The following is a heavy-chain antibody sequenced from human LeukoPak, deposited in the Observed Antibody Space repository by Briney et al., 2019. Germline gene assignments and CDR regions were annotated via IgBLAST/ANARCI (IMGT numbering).Heavy chain of an antibody. CDR2: IYDSGST. CDR3: ARDCSGGSCYGAFDI. J-gene: IGHJ3*02. D-gene: IGHD2-15*01. V-gene: IGHV4-30-4*01. Sequence: PSQTLSLTCTVSGASIRSGDYYWSWIRQPPGKGLEWIGYIYDSGSTYYNPSLESRITISVDTSENRFSLKLSSVTATDTAVYYCARDCSGGSCYGAFDIWGQGTMVTVSS. CDR1: GASIRSGDYY.